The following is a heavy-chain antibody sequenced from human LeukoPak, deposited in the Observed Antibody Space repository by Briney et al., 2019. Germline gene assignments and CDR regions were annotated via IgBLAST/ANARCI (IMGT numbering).Heavy chain of an antibody. CDR3: ARDHNWGPDY. CDR1: GYTFTDHY. CDR2: IHPGRGDT. V-gene: IGHV1-2*02. Sequence: EASVKVSCKALGYTFTDHYFHWLRQAPGQGIEWKGWIHPGRGDTNIAQKFQGRVSLTRDMSISTAYMELSRLTSDDTAVYYCARDHNWGPDYWGQGTLVSVSS. J-gene: IGHJ4*02. D-gene: IGHD7-27*01.